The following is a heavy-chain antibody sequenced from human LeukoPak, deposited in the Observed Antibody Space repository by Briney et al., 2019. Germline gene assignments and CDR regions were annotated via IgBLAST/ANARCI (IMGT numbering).Heavy chain of an antibody. V-gene: IGHV3-48*04. CDR1: GFTFSYYS. J-gene: IGHJ4*02. Sequence: GGSLRLSCAASGFTFSYYSMNWVRQAPGKGLEWISYISRSSTTIYYTDSVRGRFTISRDDAKNSVFLQMNSLRAEDTAIYYCATLHWARDSVSFDYWGQGSLVTVSS. CDR2: ISRSSTTI. D-gene: IGHD3-10*01. CDR3: ATLHWARDSVSFDY.